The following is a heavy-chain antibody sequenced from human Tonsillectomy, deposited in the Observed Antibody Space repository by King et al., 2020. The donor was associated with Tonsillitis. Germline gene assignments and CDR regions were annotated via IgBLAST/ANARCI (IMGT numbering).Heavy chain of an antibody. V-gene: IGHV3-23*03. J-gene: IGHJ6*02. D-gene: IGHD4-11*01. CDR1: GFTFSSYA. CDR2: IYSGGSST. Sequence: VQLVEXXGGLVQPGGSLRLSCAASGFTFSSYAMXWVRQAPGKGLEWVSVIYSGGSSTYYADSVKGRFTISRDNSKNTLYLQMNSLRAEDTAVYYCAXXXXXXDXXXXSGXXVWGXXXTXTVS. CDR3: AXXXXXXDXXXXSGXXV.